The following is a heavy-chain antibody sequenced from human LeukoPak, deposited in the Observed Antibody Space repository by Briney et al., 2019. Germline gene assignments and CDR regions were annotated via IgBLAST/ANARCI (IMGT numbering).Heavy chain of an antibody. V-gene: IGHV1-2*02. D-gene: IGHD6-19*01. Sequence: ASVKVSCKASGYTLTDYYMHWMRHAPGQGLEWMGWINPKNGGTKYSQKFQCRVTMTTDASISTAYMELGRLISDDTAVYYCARGPSSGSFDYWGQGTLVTVSS. J-gene: IGHJ4*02. CDR3: ARGPSSGSFDY. CDR1: GYTLTDYY. CDR2: INPKNGGT.